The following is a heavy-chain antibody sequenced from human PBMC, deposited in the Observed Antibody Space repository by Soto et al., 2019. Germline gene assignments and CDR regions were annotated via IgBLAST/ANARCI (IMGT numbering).Heavy chain of an antibody. CDR1: GFTFSSYG. D-gene: IGHD1-20*01. CDR3: ARGLTGTKLQFLDY. J-gene: IGHJ4*02. Sequence: QVQLVESGGGVVQPGRSLRLSCAASGFTFSSYGMHWVRQAPGKGLEWVAVIWYDGSNKYYADSVKGRFTISRDNSKNTLYLQMNSLRAEDTAVYYCARGLTGTKLQFLDYWGQGTLVTVSS. CDR2: IWYDGSNK. V-gene: IGHV3-33*01.